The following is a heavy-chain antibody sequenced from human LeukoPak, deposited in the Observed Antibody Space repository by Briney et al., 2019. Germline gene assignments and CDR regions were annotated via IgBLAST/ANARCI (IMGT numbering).Heavy chain of an antibody. CDR1: GFTFSSYA. J-gene: IGHJ6*02. V-gene: IGHV3-30-3*01. D-gene: IGHD3-10*01. CDR3: ARDLGRITMVRGVIGYYYYGMDV. Sequence: GGSLRLSCAASGFTFSSYAMHWVRQAPGKGLEWVAVISYDGSNKYYADSVKGRFTISRDNSKNTLYLQMNSLRAEDTAVYYCARDLGRITMVRGVIGYYYYGMDVWGQGTTVTVSS. CDR2: ISYDGSNK.